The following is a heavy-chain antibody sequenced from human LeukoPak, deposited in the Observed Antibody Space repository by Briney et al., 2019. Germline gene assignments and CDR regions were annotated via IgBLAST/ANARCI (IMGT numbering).Heavy chain of an antibody. CDR1: GYTFTSNY. CDR3: SREGAAAAKHFGS. D-gene: IGHD6-13*01. V-gene: IGHV1-46*01. CDR2: ISPTDGST. J-gene: IGHJ4*02. Sequence: ASVKVSCKASGYTFTSNYIHWVRQAPGQGLEWMGVISPTDGSTSYTQKFQGRVTMTRDTSTSTVYMELSSLRSEDTAVYYCSREGAAAAKHFGSWGRGTLVTVSS.